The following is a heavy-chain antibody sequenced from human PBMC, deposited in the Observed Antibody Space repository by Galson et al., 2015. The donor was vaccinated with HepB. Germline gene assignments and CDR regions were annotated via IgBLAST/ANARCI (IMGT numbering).Heavy chain of an antibody. CDR2: ISWNSGSI. D-gene: IGHD2-2*02. CDR3: VKDSGIYVVVPAAIRSAHGMDV. V-gene: IGHV3-9*01. J-gene: IGHJ6*02. Sequence: SLRLSCAASGFTFDDYAMHWVRQAPGKGLEWVSGISWNSGSIGYADSVKGRFTISRDNAKNSLYLQMNSLRAEDTALYYCVKDSGIYVVVPAAIRSAHGMDVWGQGTTVTVSS. CDR1: GFTFDDYA.